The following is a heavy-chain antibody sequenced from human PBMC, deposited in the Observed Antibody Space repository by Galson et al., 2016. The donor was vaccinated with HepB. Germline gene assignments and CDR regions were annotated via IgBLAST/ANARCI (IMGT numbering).Heavy chain of an antibody. V-gene: IGHV3-49*04. CDR1: GFTFGDYD. CDR3: NIGPYITMVPVPDY. Sequence: SLRLSCAASGFTFGDYDLIWVRQAPGKGLEWVGFISSKAYGGTTDYAVSVKVRFTISRDDSKSMPYLQMNSLKPEDTAVYYCNIGPYITMVPVPDYWDQGTLVTVSS. CDR2: ISSKAYGGTT. J-gene: IGHJ4*02. D-gene: IGHD3-10*01.